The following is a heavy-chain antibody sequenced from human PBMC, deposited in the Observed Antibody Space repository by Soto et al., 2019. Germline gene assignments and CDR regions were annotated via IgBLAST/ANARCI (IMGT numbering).Heavy chain of an antibody. CDR1: AYSINSGYY. V-gene: IGHV4-38-2*01. CDR2: IHRRGST. D-gene: IGHD1-26*01. Sequence: PSETLSLTCAVSAYSINSGYYWGWIRQPPGKGLEWLGSIHRRGSTYYNPSLKSRVTISLDTSKNQFSLRLTSVTAADTAVFYCARGLGANDGYYFDYWGQGALVTVSS. J-gene: IGHJ4*02. CDR3: ARGLGANDGYYFDY.